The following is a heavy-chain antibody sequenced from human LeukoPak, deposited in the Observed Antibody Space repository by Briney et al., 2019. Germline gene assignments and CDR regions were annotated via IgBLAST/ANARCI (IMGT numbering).Heavy chain of an antibody. D-gene: IGHD6-13*01. V-gene: IGHV3-49*04. CDR2: IRSKAYGGTT. J-gene: IGHJ6*03. CDR1: GFTFGDYA. CDR3: TRDGAAAGTFYYYYYMDV. Sequence: GGSLRLSCTASGFTFGDYAMSWVRQAPGKGLEWVGFIRSKAYGGTTEYAASVKGRFTISRDDSKSIAYLQMNSLKTEDTAVYYCTRDGAAAGTFYYYYYMDVWGKGTTVTVFS.